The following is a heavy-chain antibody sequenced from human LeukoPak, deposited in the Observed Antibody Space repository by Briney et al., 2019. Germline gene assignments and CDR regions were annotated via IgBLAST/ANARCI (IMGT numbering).Heavy chain of an antibody. CDR2: ISYNGRT. V-gene: IGHV4-39*01. CDR3: AGSGRGGLRSGVDY. J-gene: IGHJ4*02. CDR1: GGSISSNNCY. Sequence: SETLSLTCTVSGGSISSNNCYWGWIRQPPGKGLEWIGTISYNGRTWYNPSPKGRVTMSVDTSKNQFSLKLSSVTAADTAMYYCAGSGRGGLRSGVDYWGQGTLVTVSS. D-gene: IGHD6-25*01.